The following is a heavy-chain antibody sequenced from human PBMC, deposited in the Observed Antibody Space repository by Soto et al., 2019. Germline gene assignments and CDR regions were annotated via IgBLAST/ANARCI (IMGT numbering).Heavy chain of an antibody. CDR3: ARSLLGDYYDSDGLDN. J-gene: IGHJ4*02. Sequence: VASVKVSCKASGGPYSKYSISWVRQAPGQGLEWMGRIIPIFDITNYAQKFQGRVTITADKSTSTVYMDLSSLRSEDTAVYYCARSLLGDYYDSDGLDNWGQGTLVTVS. CDR2: IIPIFDIT. CDR1: GGPYSKYS. V-gene: IGHV1-69*02. D-gene: IGHD3-22*01.